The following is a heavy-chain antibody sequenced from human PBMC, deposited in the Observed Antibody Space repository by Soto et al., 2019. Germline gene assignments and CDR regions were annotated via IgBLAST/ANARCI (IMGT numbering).Heavy chain of an antibody. Sequence: SETLSLTCAVYGGSFSGYYWSWIRQPPGKGLEWIGEINHSGSTNYNPSLKSRVTISVDTSKNQFSLKLSSVTAADTAVYYCARGRLAAAGTGQNYYYYGMDVWGQGTTVTVSS. CDR2: INHSGST. CDR1: GGSFSGYY. D-gene: IGHD6-13*01. V-gene: IGHV4-34*01. J-gene: IGHJ6*02. CDR3: ARGRLAAAGTGQNYYYYGMDV.